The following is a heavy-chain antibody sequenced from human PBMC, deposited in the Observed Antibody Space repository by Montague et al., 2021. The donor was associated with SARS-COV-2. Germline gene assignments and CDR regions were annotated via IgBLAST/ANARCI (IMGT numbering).Heavy chain of an antibody. V-gene: IGHV3-53*04. CDR2: IYSGGST. CDR1: GFTVSSNY. Sequence: SLRLSCAASGFTVSSNYMSWVRQAPGKGLEWVSVIYSGGSTYYADSVTGRFTISRRNSKNTLYLQMNSLRAEDTAVYYCARDLTYGSGRSYYYYGMDVWGQGTTVTVSS. D-gene: IGHD3-10*01. J-gene: IGHJ6*02. CDR3: ARDLTYGSGRSYYYYGMDV.